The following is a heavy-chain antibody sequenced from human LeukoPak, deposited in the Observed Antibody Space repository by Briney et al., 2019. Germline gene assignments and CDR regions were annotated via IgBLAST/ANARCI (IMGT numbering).Heavy chain of an antibody. Sequence: SVKVSCKASGGTFSSYAISWVRQAPGQGLEWMGGIIPMFGTANYAQKFQGRVTITADKSTSTAYMELNSLRYEDTAVYFCACQIEVGATHRGYHYYMDVWGKGTTVTVSS. CDR2: IIPMFGTA. CDR3: ACQIEVGATHRGYHYYMDV. D-gene: IGHD1-26*01. J-gene: IGHJ6*03. V-gene: IGHV1-69*06. CDR1: GGTFSSYA.